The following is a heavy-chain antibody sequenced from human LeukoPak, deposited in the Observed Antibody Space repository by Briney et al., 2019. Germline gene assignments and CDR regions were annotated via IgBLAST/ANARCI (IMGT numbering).Heavy chain of an antibody. Sequence: GGSLRLSCAASGFTFSSYAMNWVRQAPGKGLEWVSAISGSGSTTYYADSVKGRFTISRDNSKNTLFLQMNSLTAEDTAIYSCARPRLEYCSGGSCFDAFDIWGQGTMVTVSS. J-gene: IGHJ3*02. D-gene: IGHD2-15*01. V-gene: IGHV3-23*01. CDR3: ARPRLEYCSGGSCFDAFDI. CDR1: GFTFSSYA. CDR2: ISGSGSTT.